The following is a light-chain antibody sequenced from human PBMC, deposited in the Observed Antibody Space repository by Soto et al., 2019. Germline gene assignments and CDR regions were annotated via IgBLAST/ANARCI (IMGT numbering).Light chain of an antibody. CDR2: GAS. J-gene: IGKJ4*01. CDR1: QSVSSN. Sequence: EIVMTQSPATLSVSPGERATLFCRASQSVSSNFLAWYQQKPGQAPRLLIHGASTRATGIPARFSGSGSGTEFTLTISSLQSEDFAGYYCQQYSAWPLTFGGGTKVEIK. V-gene: IGKV3-15*01. CDR3: QQYSAWPLT.